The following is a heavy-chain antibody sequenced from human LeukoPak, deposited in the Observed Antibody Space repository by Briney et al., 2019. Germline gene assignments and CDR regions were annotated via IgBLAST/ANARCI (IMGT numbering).Heavy chain of an antibody. Sequence: GGSLRLSCAASGFTFSSYAMSWVRQAPGKGLEWVSAVSGGDDNTYYADSVKGRFTISRDNSKNTLYLQMNSLRAEDTAVYYCAKTPASYYDFWSGYQDTFDYWGQGTLVTVSS. J-gene: IGHJ4*02. D-gene: IGHD3-3*01. CDR2: VSGGDDNT. V-gene: IGHV3-23*01. CDR1: GFTFSSYA. CDR3: AKTPASYYDFWSGYQDTFDY.